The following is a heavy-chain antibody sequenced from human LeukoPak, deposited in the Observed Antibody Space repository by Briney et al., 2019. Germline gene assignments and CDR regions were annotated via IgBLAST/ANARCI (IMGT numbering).Heavy chain of an antibody. CDR2: ISYDGSNK. D-gene: IGHD3-10*01. CDR3: ARAMVRGPIDY. Sequence: GGSLRLSCAASGFTFSSYGMHWVRQAPGKGLEWVAVISYDGSNKYYADSVKGRFTISRDNSKNTLYLQMNSLRAEDTAVYYCARAMVRGPIDYWGQGTLVTVSS. J-gene: IGHJ4*02. V-gene: IGHV3-30*03. CDR1: GFTFSSYG.